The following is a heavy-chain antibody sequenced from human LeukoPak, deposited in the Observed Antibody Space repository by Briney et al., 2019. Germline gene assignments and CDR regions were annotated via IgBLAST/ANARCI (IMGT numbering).Heavy chain of an antibody. V-gene: IGHV1-18*01. Sequence: ASVKVSCKASGYTFSSYGISWVRQAPGQGLEWMGWISAYNGNTNYAQKLQGRVTMTTDTSTSTAYMELRSLRSDDTAMYYCARGNYDILTGPRRTDAFDIWGQGTMVTVSS. CDR3: ARGNYDILTGPRRTDAFDI. CDR1: GYTFSSYG. D-gene: IGHD3-9*01. J-gene: IGHJ3*02. CDR2: ISAYNGNT.